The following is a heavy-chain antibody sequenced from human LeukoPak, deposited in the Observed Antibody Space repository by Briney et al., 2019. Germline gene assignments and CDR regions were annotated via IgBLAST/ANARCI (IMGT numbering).Heavy chain of an antibody. Sequence: SETLSLTCTVSGGSVSTGSYYWGWIRQPPGKGLEWIGYIHYSGSTNYNPSLKSRVTISVDKSKNQFSLKLSSVTAADTAVYYCARDRPDCSSTSCYDRSGVFDIWGQGTMVTVSS. CDR3: ARDRPDCSSTSCYDRSGVFDI. CDR2: IHYSGST. V-gene: IGHV4-61*01. D-gene: IGHD2-2*01. CDR1: GGSVSTGSYY. J-gene: IGHJ3*02.